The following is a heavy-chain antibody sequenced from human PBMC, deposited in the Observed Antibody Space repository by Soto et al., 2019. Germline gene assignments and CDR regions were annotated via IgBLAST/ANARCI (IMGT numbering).Heavy chain of an antibody. Sequence: QVQLVESGGGVVQPGRSLRLSCAASGFTFSSYGMHWVRQAPGQGLEWVAVISNDGTNKYYADSVRGRFTISRDNSKNTLYLQMNSLRAEDTAVYYCAESNLGIAVAGIGYWGQGTLVTVSS. J-gene: IGHJ4*02. CDR2: ISNDGTNK. CDR1: GFTFSSYG. D-gene: IGHD6-19*01. V-gene: IGHV3-30*18. CDR3: AESNLGIAVAGIGY.